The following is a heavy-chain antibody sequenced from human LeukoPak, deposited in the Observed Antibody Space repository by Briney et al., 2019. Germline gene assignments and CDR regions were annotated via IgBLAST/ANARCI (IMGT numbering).Heavy chain of an antibody. Sequence: PSETLSLTCTVSGASISSHCWSWIRQPPGRGLEWIGYICYSGSTNSNPSLKSRVTISVDTSKNQFSLKLSSVTAADTAVFYCARVGYGDRIFDYWAQGILVTVSS. V-gene: IGHV4-59*11. CDR3: ARVGYGDRIFDY. CDR2: ICYSGST. J-gene: IGHJ4*02. CDR1: GASISSHC. D-gene: IGHD4-17*01.